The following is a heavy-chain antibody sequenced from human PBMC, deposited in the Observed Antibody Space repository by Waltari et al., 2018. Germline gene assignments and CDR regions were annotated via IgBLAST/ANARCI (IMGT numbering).Heavy chain of an antibody. Sequence: QVQLQQWGAGLLTPSETLSLTCAVYGGSFSGYYWSWIRQPPGKGLEWIGEINHSGSTNYNPSLKSRVTISVDTSKNQFSLKLSSVTAADTAVYYCARAGGRFSGVIAAAGRVYGMDVWGQGTTVTVSS. J-gene: IGHJ6*02. D-gene: IGHD6-13*01. CDR3: ARAGGRFSGVIAAAGRVYGMDV. CDR1: GGSFSGYY. CDR2: INHSGST. V-gene: IGHV4-34*01.